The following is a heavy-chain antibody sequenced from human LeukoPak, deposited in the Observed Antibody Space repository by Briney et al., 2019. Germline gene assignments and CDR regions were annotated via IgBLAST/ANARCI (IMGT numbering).Heavy chain of an antibody. CDR3: ARCNADAFDI. D-gene: IGHD2/OR15-2a*01. Sequence: SETLCLTCTVSGGSLSSYYWSWIRQPPGKGLEWIGSIYHSGSTYYNPSLKSRVTISVDTSKKQFSLKLSSVTAADTAVYYCARCNADAFDIWGQGTLVTVSS. J-gene: IGHJ3*02. CDR1: GGSLSSYY. CDR2: IYHSGST. V-gene: IGHV4-59*08.